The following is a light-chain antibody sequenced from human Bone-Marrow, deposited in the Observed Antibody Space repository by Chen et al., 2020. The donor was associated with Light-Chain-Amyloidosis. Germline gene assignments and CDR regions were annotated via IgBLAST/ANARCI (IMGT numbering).Light chain of an antibody. CDR2: GSS. Sequence: EIVLTQSPGTLSLSPGEGANLSCRASQTISSNYLTWYQQKFGQAPRLLIYGSSSRATGIPDRLTGSGSGTDFTLTINRLETEDFAMYDCQQYGTSPLTFGGGTKVEIK. CDR3: QQYGTSPLT. J-gene: IGKJ4*01. V-gene: IGKV3-20*01. CDR1: QTISSNY.